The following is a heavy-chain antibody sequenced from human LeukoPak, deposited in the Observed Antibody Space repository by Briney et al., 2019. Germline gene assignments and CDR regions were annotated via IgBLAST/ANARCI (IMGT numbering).Heavy chain of an antibody. CDR1: GISFSSYW. D-gene: IGHD2-15*01. J-gene: IGHJ4*02. CDR2: INTQGTYT. Sequence: GGSLRLSCAVSGISFSSYWMHWVRQDPGRGLLWVSRINTQGTYTNYADSVKGRFTISRDNAKNTLYLQMSSLRADDTAVYYCVIDLGDYNDFWGQGTLVSVSS. CDR3: VIDLGDYNDF. V-gene: IGHV3-74*01.